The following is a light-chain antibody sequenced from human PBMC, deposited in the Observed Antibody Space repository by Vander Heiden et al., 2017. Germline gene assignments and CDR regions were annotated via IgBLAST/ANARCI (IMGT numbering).Light chain of an antibody. V-gene: IGKV3-20*01. CDR2: DVS. Sequence: TVLTQSPDTLSLSPGESATLSRRASQSVVDNQLAWYQQKSGQTPRLLIYDVSTRATGIPERFSSSGAGTDFTLTISRLEPEDFGVYYCQQYSNSFTFGQGTRLAIK. CDR3: QQYSNSFT. CDR1: QSVVDNQ. J-gene: IGKJ5*01.